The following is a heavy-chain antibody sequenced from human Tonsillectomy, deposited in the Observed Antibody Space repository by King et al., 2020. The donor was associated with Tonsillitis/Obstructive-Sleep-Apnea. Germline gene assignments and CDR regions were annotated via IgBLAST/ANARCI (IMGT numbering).Heavy chain of an antibody. CDR3: ARANSYCFDY. D-gene: IGHD4-23*01. J-gene: IGHJ4*02. Sequence: VQLVESGGGLVKPGGSLRLSCAASGFNFSDYYMSWIRQAPGKGLEWFSYISSSSSKSNYADSVKGRFTISRDNAKNSLYLQMNSLRAEDTAVYYCARANSYCFDYWGQGTLVTVSS. CDR2: ISSSSSKS. CDR1: GFNFSDYY. V-gene: IGHV3-11*05.